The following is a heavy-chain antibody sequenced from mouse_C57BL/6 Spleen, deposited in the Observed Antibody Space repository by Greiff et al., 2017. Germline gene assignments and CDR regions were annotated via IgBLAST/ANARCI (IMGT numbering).Heavy chain of an antibody. Sequence: VQLQQSGPELVRPGASVKISCKAPGYTFTSYWMQWVRQRPGQGLEWIGEIFPGSGSTYYNEKFKGKATLTVDTSSSTAYMQLSSLTSEDSAVYFCARFGYDEDYAMDYWGQGTSVTVSS. J-gene: IGHJ4*01. CDR3: ARFGYDEDYAMDY. CDR2: IFPGSGST. V-gene: IGHV1-56*01. D-gene: IGHD2-2*01. CDR1: GYTFTSYW.